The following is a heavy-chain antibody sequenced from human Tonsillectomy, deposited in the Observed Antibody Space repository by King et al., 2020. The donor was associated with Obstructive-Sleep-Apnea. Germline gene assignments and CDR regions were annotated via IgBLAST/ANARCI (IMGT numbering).Heavy chain of an antibody. CDR3: ARVEPISSTWNRGGDY. V-gene: IGHV1-2*02. CDR1: GYTFTGYF. CDR2: MNPNSGGT. Sequence: VQLVESGAEVKKPGASVKVSCKTSGYTFTGYFLHWVRQAPGQGLEWMGWMNPNSGGTNYAQKFQGRVTMTRDTSISTAYMELNRLRSDDTALYYCARVEPISSTWNRGGDYWGQGTLVTVSS. J-gene: IGHJ4*02. D-gene: IGHD1-1*01.